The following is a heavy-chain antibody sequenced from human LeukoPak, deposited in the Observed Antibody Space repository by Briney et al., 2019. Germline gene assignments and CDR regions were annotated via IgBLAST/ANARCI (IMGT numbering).Heavy chain of an antibody. V-gene: IGHV3-48*01. CDR3: ARGHNSRAGVTDCCPLDY. Sequence: QPGGSLRLSCAASGFTFSSYSMNWVRQAPGKGLEWVSYISSSSSTIYYADSVKGRFTISRDNSKNTLYLQMNSLRVEDTATYFCARGHNSRAGVTDCCPLDYWGQGTLVTVSS. CDR1: GFTFSSYS. D-gene: IGHD2-21*02. J-gene: IGHJ4*02. CDR2: ISSSSSTI.